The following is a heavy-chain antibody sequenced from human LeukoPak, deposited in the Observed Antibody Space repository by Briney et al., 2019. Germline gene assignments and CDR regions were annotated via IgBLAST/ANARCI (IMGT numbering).Heavy chain of an antibody. CDR1: GFTFSNYA. D-gene: IGHD6-19*01. CDR2: LSGSGVRT. CDR3: AKAEGYSTGWFSY. V-gene: IGHV3-23*01. Sequence: PGGSLRLSCTVSGFTFSNYAMNWVRQAPGKGLEWVSGLSGSGVRTDYADSVKGRFTASRDISKDTLYLQMNDLRAEDTAVYYCAKAEGYSTGWFSYWGQGTLVTVSS. J-gene: IGHJ4*02.